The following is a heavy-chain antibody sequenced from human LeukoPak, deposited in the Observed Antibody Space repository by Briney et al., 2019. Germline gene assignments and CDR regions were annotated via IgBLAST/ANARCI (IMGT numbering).Heavy chain of an antibody. Sequence: TGGSLRLSCAASGFTFSSYSMNWVCQAPGKGLEWVSYISSSGGTIYYADSVKGRFIISRDNAKNSLYLQMNSLRAEDTAVYYCAELGITMIGGVWGKGTTVTISS. CDR3: AELGITMIGGV. V-gene: IGHV3-48*04. CDR1: GFTFSSYS. J-gene: IGHJ6*04. D-gene: IGHD3-10*02. CDR2: ISSSGGTI.